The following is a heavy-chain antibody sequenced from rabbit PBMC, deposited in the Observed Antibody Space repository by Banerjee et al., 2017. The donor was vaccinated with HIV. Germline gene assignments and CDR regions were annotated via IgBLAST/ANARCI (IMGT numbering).Heavy chain of an antibody. D-gene: IGHD6-1*01. Sequence: QEQLVESGGGLVTLGGSLKLSCKASGIDFSSYGISWVRQAPGRGLEWIGCIYTGDGSTYYASWVNGRFTISRNTSLNTVDLKVTSLTAADTATYFCARATLYYNAGAGYGYASFNLWGPGTLVTVS. CDR1: GIDFSSYG. J-gene: IGHJ4*01. CDR2: IYTGDGST. CDR3: ARATLYYNAGAGYGYASFNL. V-gene: IGHV1S47*01.